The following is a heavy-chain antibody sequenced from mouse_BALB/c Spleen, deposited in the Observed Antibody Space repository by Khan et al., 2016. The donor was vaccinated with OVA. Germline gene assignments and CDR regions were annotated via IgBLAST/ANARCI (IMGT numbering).Heavy chain of an antibody. CDR1: GISITSGNYR. J-gene: IGHJ1*01. V-gene: IGHV3-5*02. D-gene: IGHD1-3*01. CDR2: IYYSGTV. CDR3: ERESGRLYGYFDV. Sequence: EVQLQESGPGLVKPSPTVSLTCTVTGISITSGNYRWRWLRQFPGNKLEWFGNIYYSGTVTYNPSLTSRTTITRDTSKNHFFLLMNPLTAEAKATDDCERESGRLYGYFDVWGAGTTVTVAA.